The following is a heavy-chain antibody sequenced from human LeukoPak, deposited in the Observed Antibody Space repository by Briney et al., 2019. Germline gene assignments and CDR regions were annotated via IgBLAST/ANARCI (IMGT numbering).Heavy chain of an antibody. CDR1: GFTFSSYG. CDR3: AKGHYYGSGSLDY. CDR2: IGGRDGST. V-gene: IGHV3-23*01. D-gene: IGHD3-10*01. J-gene: IGHJ4*02. Sequence: GGSLRLSCAASGFTFSSYGTSWVRQAPGKGLEWVSAIGGRDGSTYYADSVKGRFTISRDNSKNTLYVQMNSLRAEDTAVYYCAKGHYYGSGSLDYWGQGTLVTVSS.